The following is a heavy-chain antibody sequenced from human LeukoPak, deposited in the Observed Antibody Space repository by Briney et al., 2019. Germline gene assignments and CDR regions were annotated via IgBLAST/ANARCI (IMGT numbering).Heavy chain of an antibody. CDR2: ISAYNGNT. CDR3: ARAWFGELSRYYYYYGMDV. J-gene: IGHJ6*02. CDR1: GYTFIGYY. V-gene: IGHV1-18*04. D-gene: IGHD3-10*01. Sequence: ASVKVSCKASGYTFIGYYMHRVRQAPGQGLEWMGWISAYNGNTNYAQNLQGRVTMTTDTSTSTAYMELRSLRSDDTAVYYCARAWFGELSRYYYYYGMDVWGQGTTVTVSS.